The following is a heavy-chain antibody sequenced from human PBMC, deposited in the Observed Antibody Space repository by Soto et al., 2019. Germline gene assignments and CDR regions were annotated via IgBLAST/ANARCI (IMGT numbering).Heavy chain of an antibody. CDR1: GGSISSGGYY. J-gene: IGHJ4*02. CDR2: IYYSGST. V-gene: IGHV4-31*03. D-gene: IGHD4-17*01. Sequence: SETLSLTCTVSGGSISSGGYYWSWIRQHPGKGLEWIGYIYYSGSTYYNPSLKSRVTISVDTSKNQFSLKLSSVTAADTAVYYCARSHDYGDYGYYFDYWGQGTLVTVSS. CDR3: ARSHDYGDYGYYFDY.